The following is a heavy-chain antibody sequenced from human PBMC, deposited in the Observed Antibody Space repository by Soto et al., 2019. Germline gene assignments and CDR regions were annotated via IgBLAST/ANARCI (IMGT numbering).Heavy chain of an antibody. V-gene: IGHV3-53*01. CDR2: IYSGDST. D-gene: IGHD2-21*02. CDR1: GFTVSSNY. CDR3: AREGVVVTAIYYYYYGMDV. J-gene: IGHJ6*02. Sequence: GSLRLSCAASGFTVSSNYMSWVRQAPGKGLEWVSVIYSGDSTYYADSVKGRFTISRDNSKNTLYLQMNSLRAEDTAVYYCAREGVVVTAIYYYYYGMDVWGQGTTVTVSS.